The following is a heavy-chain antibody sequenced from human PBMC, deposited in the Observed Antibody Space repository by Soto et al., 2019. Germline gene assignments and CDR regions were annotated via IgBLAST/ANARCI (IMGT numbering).Heavy chain of an antibody. CDR2: ISGSSGGT. Sequence: EVQLLESGGGLVQPGGSLRLSCAASGFTFSSYAMSWVRQAPGKGLEWVSAISGSSGGTYYADSVKGRFTISRDNSKNTLYLQTNSLRAEDTAVYYCAKDRAGVVTATTFDYWGQGTLVTVSS. CDR3: AKDRAGVVTATTFDY. J-gene: IGHJ4*02. V-gene: IGHV3-23*01. D-gene: IGHD2-21*02. CDR1: GFTFSSYA.